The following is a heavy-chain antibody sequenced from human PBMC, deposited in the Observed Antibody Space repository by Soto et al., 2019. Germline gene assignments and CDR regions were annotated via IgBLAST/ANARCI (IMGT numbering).Heavy chain of an antibody. CDR3: PRSTLNYYYYGMDV. V-gene: IGHV3-53*01. CDR2: IYSGGST. CDR1: GFTVSSNY. D-gene: IGHD4-4*01. J-gene: IGHJ6*02. Sequence: GGSLRLSCAASGFTVSSNYMSWVRQAPGKGLEWVSVIYSGGSTYYADSVKGRFTISRDNSKNTLYLQMNSLRAEDTAVYYCPRSTLNYYYYGMDVWGQGTTVTVSS.